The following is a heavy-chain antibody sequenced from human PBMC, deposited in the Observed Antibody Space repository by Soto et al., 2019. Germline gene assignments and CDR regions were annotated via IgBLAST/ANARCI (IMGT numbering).Heavy chain of an antibody. Sequence: GGSLRLSCAASGFTFSTYDMTWVRQAPGKGLEWVSGMTKSGGGTYYADSVKGRFTISRDNSKSTLYLQMNSLRAEDTALDCSLKCPGRSGGDNLRFGPWGQGSPDIVSS. D-gene: IGHD1-20*01. CDR2: MTKSGGGT. CDR1: GFTFSTYD. J-gene: IGHJ5*01. V-gene: IGHV3-23*01. CDR3: LKCPGRSGGDNLRFGP.